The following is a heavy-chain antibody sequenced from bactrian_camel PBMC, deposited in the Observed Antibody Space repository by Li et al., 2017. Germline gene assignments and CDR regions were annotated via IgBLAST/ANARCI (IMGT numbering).Heavy chain of an antibody. D-gene: IGHD5*01. CDR3: AADFLCPLPARGWEPGATPDPAY. Sequence: HVQLVESGGGSVQAGGSLRLSCLVSGYTVKRYCMAWFRQKEREAVATIDSSGASRYADSVKGRFTISQDTAENMMYLQINSLQTEDTATYYCAADFLCPLPARGWEPGATPDPAYWGQGTQVTV. J-gene: IGHJ4*01. V-gene: IGHV3S55*01. CDR1: GYTVKRYC. CDR2: IDSSGAS.